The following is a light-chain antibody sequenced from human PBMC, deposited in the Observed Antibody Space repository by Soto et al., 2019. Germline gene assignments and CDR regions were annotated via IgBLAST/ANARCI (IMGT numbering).Light chain of an antibody. V-gene: IGLV7-46*01. J-gene: IGLJ3*02. Sequence: QTVVTQEPSLTLSPGETVTLTCGSSAGTVTSGHYPYWYQQKPGQAPRTLIYDTSNRHSWTPARFSGSLLGGKAALTLSGAQPEDEADYYCSLSYSGAVVFGGGTKLPS. CDR2: DTS. CDR3: SLSYSGAVV. CDR1: AGTVTSGHY.